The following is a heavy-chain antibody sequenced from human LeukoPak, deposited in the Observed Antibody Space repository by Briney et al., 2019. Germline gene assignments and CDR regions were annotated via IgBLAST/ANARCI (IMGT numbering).Heavy chain of an antibody. CDR3: AKDRSLTPYNWFDP. V-gene: IGHV3-23*01. CDR2: INNNGGIK. CDR1: GFTFSSYA. J-gene: IGHJ5*02. Sequence: GGSLRLSCAASGFTFSSYAMSWVRQTPGRGLEWVSTINNNGGIKYYADSVKGRFTISRDNSKNTLYLQMNSLRAEDTAVYYCAKDRSLTPYNWFDPWGQGTLVTVSS.